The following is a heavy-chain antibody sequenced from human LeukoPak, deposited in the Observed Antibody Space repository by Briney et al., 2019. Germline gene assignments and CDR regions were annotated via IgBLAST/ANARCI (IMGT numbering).Heavy chain of an antibody. Sequence: GGSLRLSCVASGFSFRTYCMNWVRQAPGKGLEWVSVISVIGDTTYYADSVKGRFTISRDNSKDTLYLQMNNLRADDSAIYYCAKDVIEYTLRGNFDSWGQGTLVTVSS. D-gene: IGHD3-10*01. CDR2: ISVIGDTT. J-gene: IGHJ4*02. CDR1: GFSFRTYC. V-gene: IGHV3-23*01. CDR3: AKDVIEYTLRGNFDS.